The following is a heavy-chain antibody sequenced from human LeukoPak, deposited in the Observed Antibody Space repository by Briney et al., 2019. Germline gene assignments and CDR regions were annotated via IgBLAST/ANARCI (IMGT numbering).Heavy chain of an antibody. V-gene: IGHV4-59*01. Sequence: SGTLSLTRTVSGGSLISYYWCWIPPPPRRGLEWIGHIYYSGSTTHNPPLKSRVTISVDTSKNQFSLKLSSVTAADTAVYYCARVADSRGYYPYYFDYWGQGTLVTVSS. CDR2: IYYSGST. D-gene: IGHD3-22*01. J-gene: IGHJ4*02. CDR3: ARVADSRGYYPYYFDY. CDR1: GGSLISYY.